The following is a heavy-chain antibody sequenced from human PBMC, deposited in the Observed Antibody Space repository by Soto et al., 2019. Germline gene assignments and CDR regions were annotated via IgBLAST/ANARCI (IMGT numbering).Heavy chain of an antibody. J-gene: IGHJ6*02. CDR2: IIPSGGST. CDR3: ASGLWFGELLSNGMDV. CDR1: GGTFSSYS. D-gene: IGHD3-10*01. V-gene: IGHV1-46*01. Sequence: ASVKVSCKASGGTFSSYSISWVRQAPGQGLEWMGIIIPSGGSTNYAQKFQGRVTITRDTSTSTAYMELSSLRSEDTAVYYCASGLWFGELLSNGMDVWGQGTTVTVSS.